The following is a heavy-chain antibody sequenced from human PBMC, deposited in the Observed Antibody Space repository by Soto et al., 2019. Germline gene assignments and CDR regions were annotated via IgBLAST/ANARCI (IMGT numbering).Heavy chain of an antibody. D-gene: IGHD1-26*01. J-gene: IGHJ5*02. CDR3: ARDRSGAEGFHP. Sequence: QVQLVQSGTEVKKPGASVKVSCKASGYTFNNYGFSWVRQAPGQGLEWVGWIGTHNGDTTYAQSFQGRVTMTIDTSTTTSYMELTSLTFDDTAVYFCARDRSGAEGFHPWGQGTLVIVSS. V-gene: IGHV1-18*01. CDR2: IGTHNGDT. CDR1: GYTFNNYG.